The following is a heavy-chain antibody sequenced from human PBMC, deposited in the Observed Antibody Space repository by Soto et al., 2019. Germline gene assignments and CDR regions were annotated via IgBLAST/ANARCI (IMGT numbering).Heavy chain of an antibody. CDR3: ARDPAYCGGDCYGADVNP. D-gene: IGHD2-21*02. V-gene: IGHV1-69*13. J-gene: IGHJ5*02. CDR2: IIPIFGTA. CDR1: GGTFSSYA. Sequence: SVKVSCKASGGTFSSYAISWVRQAPGQGLEWMGGIIPIFGTANYAQKFQGRVTITADESTITAYMELGSLRSEDTAVYYCARDPAYCGGDCYGADVNPWGQGTLVTVSS.